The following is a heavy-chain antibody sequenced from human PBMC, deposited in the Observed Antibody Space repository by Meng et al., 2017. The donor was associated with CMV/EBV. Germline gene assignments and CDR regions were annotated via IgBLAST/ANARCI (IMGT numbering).Heavy chain of an antibody. D-gene: IGHD3-3*01. J-gene: IGHJ5*02. CDR2: ISAYNGNT. V-gene: IGHV1-18*01. CDR1: GYTFTSYG. CDR3: ARAGTIFGVVIIEYNWFDP. Sequence: QVQLVQSGAEVKKPGASVKVSCKASGYTFTSYGISWVRQAPGQGLEWMGWISAYNGNTNYAQKLQGRVTMTTDTSTSTAYMELRSLRSDDTAVYYCARAGTIFGVVIIEYNWFDPWGQGTLVTVAS.